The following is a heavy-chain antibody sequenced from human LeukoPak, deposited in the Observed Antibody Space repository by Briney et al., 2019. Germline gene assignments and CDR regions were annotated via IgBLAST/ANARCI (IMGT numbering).Heavy chain of an antibody. V-gene: IGHV1-2*02. J-gene: IGHJ6*03. CDR1: GYTFTDYY. Sequence: ASVKVSCKASGYTFTDYYIHWVRQAPGHGLEWMGWINPNNGGTNYAQNFQGRVTMTRDTSISTAYMELSRLRSDDTAVYYCANEHPGIAVAGTGRYYYYYMDVWGKGTTVTVSS. CDR2: INPNNGGT. CDR3: ANEHPGIAVAGTGRYYYYYMDV. D-gene: IGHD6-19*01.